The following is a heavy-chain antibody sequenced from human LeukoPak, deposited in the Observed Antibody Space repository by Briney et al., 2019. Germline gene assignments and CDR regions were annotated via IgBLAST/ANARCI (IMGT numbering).Heavy chain of an antibody. Sequence: GESLKTSCKCSGYSFISYWIGWVRQMPGEGLEWMGIIYPGDSDTRYSLSFQGQVTISADKSISTAYLQWSSLKASDTAMYYCARPGDDCSGGSCYPYDAFDIWGQGTMVTVSS. CDR3: ARPGDDCSGGSCYPYDAFDI. CDR2: IYPGDSDT. J-gene: IGHJ3*02. D-gene: IGHD2-15*01. V-gene: IGHV5-51*01. CDR1: GYSFISYW.